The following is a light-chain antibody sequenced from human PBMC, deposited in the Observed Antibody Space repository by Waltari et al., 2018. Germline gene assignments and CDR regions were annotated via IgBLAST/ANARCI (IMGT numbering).Light chain of an antibody. CDR2: DVS. Sequence: EIVLTQSPATLSLSPGERATLPCRASQSVSRYLAWYQQKPGQAPRLLIYDVSNRATGIPARFSGSGSGTDFTLTISSLEPEDFAVYYCQHRSSWPLTFGGGTQVEIK. CDR1: QSVSRY. J-gene: IGKJ4*01. CDR3: QHRSSWPLT. V-gene: IGKV3-11*01.